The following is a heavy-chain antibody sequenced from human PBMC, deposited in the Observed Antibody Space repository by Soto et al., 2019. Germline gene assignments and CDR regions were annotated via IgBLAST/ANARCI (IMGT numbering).Heavy chain of an antibody. J-gene: IGHJ3*02. CDR1: RFTFSTYA. Sequence: EVQLVESGGGLVQPGGSLRLSCLASRFTFSTYAMHWVRQAPGKGLEYVSTISSNGGSTYYADSVKGRFTISRDNSKNTLYLQMSSLRAEDTAVYYCVKYYFDRSGYYGLNAFDIWGQGTMVTVSS. CDR2: ISSNGGST. V-gene: IGHV3-64D*06. CDR3: VKYYFDRSGYYGLNAFDI. D-gene: IGHD3-22*01.